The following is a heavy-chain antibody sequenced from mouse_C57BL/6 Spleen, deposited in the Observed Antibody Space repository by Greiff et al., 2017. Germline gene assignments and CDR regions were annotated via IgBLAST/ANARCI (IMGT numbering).Heavy chain of an antibody. V-gene: IGHV1-80*01. Sequence: VMLVESGAELVKPGASVKISCKASGYAFSSYWMNWVKQRPGKGLEWIGKISPGDGDTNYNGKFKGKATLTADKTSSTAYMQLSSLTSEDSAVYFCARANWDQFAYWGQGTLVTVSA. J-gene: IGHJ3*01. CDR3: ARANWDQFAY. CDR2: ISPGDGDT. D-gene: IGHD4-1*01. CDR1: GYAFSSYW.